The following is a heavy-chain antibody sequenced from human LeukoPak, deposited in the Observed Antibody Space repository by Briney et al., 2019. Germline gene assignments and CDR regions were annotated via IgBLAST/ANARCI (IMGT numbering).Heavy chain of an antibody. CDR3: AKDIRQSTVPQYYFDY. V-gene: IGHV3-30*02. J-gene: IGHJ4*02. CDR1: GFTFSSYG. D-gene: IGHD2-2*01. Sequence: GGSLRLSCAASGFTFSSYGMHWVRQAPGKGLEWVAFIRYDGSNKYYADSVKGRFTISRDNSKNTLYLQMNSLRAEDTAVYYCAKDIRQSTVPQYYFDYWGQGTLVTVSS. CDR2: IRYDGSNK.